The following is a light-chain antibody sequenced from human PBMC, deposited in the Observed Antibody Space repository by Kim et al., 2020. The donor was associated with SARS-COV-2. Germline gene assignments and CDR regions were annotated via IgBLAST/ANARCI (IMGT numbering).Light chain of an antibody. CDR2: DAS. J-gene: IGKJ4*01. Sequence: SPGERANLSCRPSQTVSSSYLACYQQKPGQAPRLLINDASRRATGIPDRFSGSGSGTDFTLTISRLEPEDFAVYYCQQYASSPTTFGGGTKVDIK. CDR3: QQYASSPTT. CDR1: QTVSSSY. V-gene: IGKV3-20*01.